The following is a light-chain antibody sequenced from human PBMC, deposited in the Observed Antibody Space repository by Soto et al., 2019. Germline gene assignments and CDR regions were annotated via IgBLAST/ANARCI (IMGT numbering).Light chain of an antibody. CDR1: QSISSY. CDR3: QQSYSTPWA. J-gene: IGKJ1*01. Sequence: DIQMTQSPSSLSASVGDRVTITCRASQSISSYLNWYQQKPGKAPKLLIYAASSLQSGVQSSFSGSGSGTDFTHTISSLQPEDFATYYFQQSYSTPWAFGQVTKLEIK. V-gene: IGKV1-39*01. CDR2: AAS.